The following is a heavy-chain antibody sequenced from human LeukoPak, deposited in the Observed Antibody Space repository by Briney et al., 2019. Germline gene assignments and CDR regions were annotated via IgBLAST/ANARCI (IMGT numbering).Heavy chain of an antibody. V-gene: IGHV3-21*01. CDR3: ARDLPTHDAFDI. J-gene: IGHJ3*02. Sequence: GGSLRLPCAASGFTFSSYSMNWVRQAPGKGLEWVSSISSSSSYIYYADSVKGRFTISRDNAKNSLYLQMNSLRAEDTAVYYCARDLPTHDAFDIWGQGTMVTVSS. CDR2: ISSSSSYI. CDR1: GFTFSSYS.